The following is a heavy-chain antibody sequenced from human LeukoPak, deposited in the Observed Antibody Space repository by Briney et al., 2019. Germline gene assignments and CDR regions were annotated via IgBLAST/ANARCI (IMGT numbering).Heavy chain of an antibody. Sequence: ASVKVSCKASGYTFTSYAMHWVRQAPGQGLEWMGWISAYNGNTNYAQKLQGRVTMTTDTSTSTAYMELRSLRSDDTAVYYCARSDDYDFWSGYSTPYYFDYWGQGTLVTVSS. CDR2: ISAYNGNT. V-gene: IGHV1-18*01. D-gene: IGHD3-3*01. CDR3: ARSDDYDFWSGYSTPYYFDY. J-gene: IGHJ4*02. CDR1: GYTFTSYA.